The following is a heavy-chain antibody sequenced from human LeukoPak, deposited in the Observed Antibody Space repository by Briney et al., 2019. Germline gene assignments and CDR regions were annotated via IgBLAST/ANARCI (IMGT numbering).Heavy chain of an antibody. Sequence: GGSLRLSCAASGFTFSDYYMSWIRQAPGKGLEWVSYISSSGSTIYYADSVKGRFTISRDNAKNSLYLQMNSLRAEDTAVYYCASSLRGRRLKLDAFDIWGQGTMVTVSS. CDR2: ISSSGSTI. CDR3: ASSLRGRRLKLDAFDI. CDR1: GFTFSDYY. J-gene: IGHJ3*02. D-gene: IGHD2-15*01. V-gene: IGHV3-11*01.